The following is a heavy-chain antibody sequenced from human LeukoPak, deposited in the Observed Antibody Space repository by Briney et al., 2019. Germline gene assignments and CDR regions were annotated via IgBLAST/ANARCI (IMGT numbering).Heavy chain of an antibody. Sequence: PGGSLRLSCAASGFTVSNNYMSWVRRAAGKGLEWVALIYSGGSTYYADSVKGRFTISRDNSKNTLHLQMNRLRAEDTAVYYCVRNSGELGAWGQGTLVTVSS. J-gene: IGHJ5*02. CDR2: IYSGGST. V-gene: IGHV3-53*01. CDR1: GFTVSNNY. D-gene: IGHD2-21*01. CDR3: VRNSGELGA.